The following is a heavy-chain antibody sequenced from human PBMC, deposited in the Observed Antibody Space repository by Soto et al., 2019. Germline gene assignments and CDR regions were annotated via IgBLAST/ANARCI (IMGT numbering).Heavy chain of an antibody. CDR1: GFTFRSYV. J-gene: IGHJ1*01. V-gene: IGHV3-30*19. CDR2: TSYDGSNK. D-gene: IGHD3-16*01. CDR3: ARWGTRGGLDV. Sequence: QVQLVESGGGVVQPGTSLRVSCVGSGFTFRSYVIHWVRQAPGKGLEWVALTSYDGSNKYYGDSVRGRFTISRDNSRNTVDLKMDSLRFEDTALYYCARWGTRGGLDVWGQGTLVSVSS.